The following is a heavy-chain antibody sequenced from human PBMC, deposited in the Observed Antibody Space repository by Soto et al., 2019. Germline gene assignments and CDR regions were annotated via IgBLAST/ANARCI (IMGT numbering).Heavy chain of an antibody. V-gene: IGHV3-53*01. D-gene: IGHD3-16*01. CDR3: ARDSRYVGDNYGLDH. CDR1: GFTVSRTY. Sequence: GGSLRLSCAASGFTVSRTYMTWVRQSPGKGLEWVSVIYSAGNTYYADSVKGRFTISRDNSRNTVYLQMNSLRAEDTAIYYCARDSRYVGDNYGLDHWGQGSLVTVSS. CDR2: IYSAGNT. J-gene: IGHJ4*02.